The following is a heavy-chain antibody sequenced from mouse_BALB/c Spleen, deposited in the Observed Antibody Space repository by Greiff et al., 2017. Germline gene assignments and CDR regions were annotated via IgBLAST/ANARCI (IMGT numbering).Heavy chain of an antibody. D-gene: IGHD2-4*01. V-gene: IGHV5-17*02. J-gene: IGHJ2*01. CDR3: ARGYYDYLDY. Sequence: EVQLVESGGGLVQPGGSRKLSCAASGFTFSSFGMHWVRQAPEKGLEWVAYISSGSSTIYYADTVKGRFTISRDNPKNTLFLQMTSLRSEDTAMYYCARGYYDYLDYWGQGTTLTVSS. CDR1: GFTFSSFG. CDR2: ISSGSSTI.